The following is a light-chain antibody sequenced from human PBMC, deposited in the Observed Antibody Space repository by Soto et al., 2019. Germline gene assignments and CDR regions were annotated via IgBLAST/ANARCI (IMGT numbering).Light chain of an antibody. CDR2: DAS. Sequence: EIMLTQSPATLSLSPGERATLFGRACQGITSYLAWYQQKPGQAPRLLIFDASNRATGLPARFSGSGSGTAFTLTISSLEPEDFAVYYCQQRSNWPPITFGQGTRLEIK. CDR3: QQRSNWPPIT. J-gene: IGKJ5*01. V-gene: IGKV3-11*01. CDR1: QGITSY.